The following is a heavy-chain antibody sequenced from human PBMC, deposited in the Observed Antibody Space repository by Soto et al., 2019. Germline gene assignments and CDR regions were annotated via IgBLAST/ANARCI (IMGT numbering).Heavy chain of an antibody. V-gene: IGHV2-5*01. J-gene: IGHJ4*02. CDR3: VHTVYSYYPFAS. Sequence: QITLKESGPALVKPTQTLTLTCTFSGFSLTTYGVGVGWIRQPPGKALEWLALIFWHDDERYSPSLKSRLTITKDTSKNHVVYTIPNMDPVYTATYCCVHTVYSYYPFASWVRGTLVTVSS. D-gene: IGHD3-10*01. CDR2: IFWHDDE. CDR1: GFSLTTYGVG.